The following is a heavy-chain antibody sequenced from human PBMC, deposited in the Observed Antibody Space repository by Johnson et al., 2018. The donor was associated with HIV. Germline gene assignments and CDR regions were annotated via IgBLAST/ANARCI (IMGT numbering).Heavy chain of an antibody. CDR1: GFTVSSNY. Sequence: VQLVESGGGLIQPGGSLRLSCAASGFTVSSNYMSWVRQAPGKGLEWVSVIYSGGSTYYADSVKGRFTISRDNSKSTLYLQMNSLRAEDTAVYYCARGAYSSSWHASDASDIWGQGTMVTVSS. CDR3: ARGAYSSSWHASDASDI. CDR2: IYSGGST. J-gene: IGHJ3*02. V-gene: IGHV3-53*01. D-gene: IGHD6-13*01.